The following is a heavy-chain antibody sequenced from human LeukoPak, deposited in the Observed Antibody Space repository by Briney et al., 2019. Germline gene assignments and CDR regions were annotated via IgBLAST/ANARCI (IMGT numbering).Heavy chain of an antibody. J-gene: IGHJ4*02. Sequence: GGSLRLSCAASGFTFSNAWVTWVRQTPGKGLEWVGRIKSKSDGGTTDHAAPVKGRFTISRDDSKNMLYLQMNSLRTEDTAVYYCTTEFYASQKHWGQGTLVTVSS. CDR1: GFTFSNAW. D-gene: IGHD3-16*01. CDR3: TTEFYASQKH. CDR2: IKSKSDGGTT. V-gene: IGHV3-15*01.